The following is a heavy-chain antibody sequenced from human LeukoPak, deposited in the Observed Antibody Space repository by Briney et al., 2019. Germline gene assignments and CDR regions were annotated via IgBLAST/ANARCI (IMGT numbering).Heavy chain of an antibody. CDR2: MNPNSGNT. D-gene: IGHD3-10*01. V-gene: IGHV1-8*01. CDR3: ARRVTMVRGSPDLTYYYMDV. CDR1: GYTFTSYD. Sequence: ASVKVSCKASGYTFTSYDINWVRQATGQGLEWMGWMNPNSGNTGYAQKFQGRVTMTRNTSISTAYMELSSLRSEDTAVYYCARRVTMVRGSPDLTYYYMDVWGKGTTVTISS. J-gene: IGHJ6*03.